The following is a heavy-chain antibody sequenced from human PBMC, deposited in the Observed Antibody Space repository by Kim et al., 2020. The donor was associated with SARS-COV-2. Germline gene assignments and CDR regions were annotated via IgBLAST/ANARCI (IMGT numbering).Heavy chain of an antibody. D-gene: IGHD1-7*01. CDR1: GFTFGTYA. CDR3: AKNGGSGNWNYYFHN. Sequence: GGSLRLSCAASGFTFGTYAMSWVRQAPGQGLEWVSALNGRGDDAFYADSVRGRFTISRDNSKNTLFLQMNSLRAEDTAVYYCAKNGGSGNWNYYFHNWGQGILVTVSS. V-gene: IGHV3-23*01. J-gene: IGHJ4*02. CDR2: LNGRGDDA.